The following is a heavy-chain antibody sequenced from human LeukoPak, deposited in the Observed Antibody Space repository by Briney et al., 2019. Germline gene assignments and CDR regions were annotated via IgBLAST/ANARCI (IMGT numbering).Heavy chain of an antibody. CDR1: GFTFSSYS. CDR3: ARNADYGSGSYSSPFDT. Sequence: GGSLRLSCAASGFTFSSYSMNWVRQAPGKGLEWVSYISSSSSTIYYADSVKGRFTISRDNAKNSLYLQMNSLRAEDAAVYYCARNADYGSGSYSSPFDTWGQGTLVTVSS. J-gene: IGHJ5*02. D-gene: IGHD3-10*01. V-gene: IGHV3-48*04. CDR2: ISSSSSTI.